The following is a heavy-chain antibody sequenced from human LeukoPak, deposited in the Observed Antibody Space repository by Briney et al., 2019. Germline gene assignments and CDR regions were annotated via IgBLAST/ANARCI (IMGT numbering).Heavy chain of an antibody. J-gene: IGHJ4*02. V-gene: IGHV3-7*05. Sequence: GSLRLSCAASGFTFSDYWMSWVRQAPGKGLEWVANIKQDGSEKYYVDSVEGRFTISRDNAKNSLYLRMNSLRAEDTAVYYCARGGRATDYWGQGTLVTVSS. D-gene: IGHD1-26*01. CDR1: GFTFSDYW. CDR2: IKQDGSEK. CDR3: ARGGRATDY.